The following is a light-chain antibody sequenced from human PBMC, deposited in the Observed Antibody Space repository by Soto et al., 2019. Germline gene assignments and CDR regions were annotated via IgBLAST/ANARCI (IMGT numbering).Light chain of an antibody. V-gene: IGKV3-20*01. J-gene: IGKJ4*01. CDR2: GAS. CDR3: QQLSRYPST. CDR1: QSLSSNY. Sequence: EIVLTQSPGTLSLSPGERATLSGRSSQSLSSNYLAWYQQKPGQAPRLLIYGASSRATGIPDRFSGSGSGTDFTLTISGLQPEDFATYYCQQLSRYPSTFGEGTQVEIK.